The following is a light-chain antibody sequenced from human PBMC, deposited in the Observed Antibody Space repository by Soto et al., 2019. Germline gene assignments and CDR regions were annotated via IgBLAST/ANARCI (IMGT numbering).Light chain of an antibody. Sequence: KVMTPSQGTLCLSPRERATPSWRASQSVGSNLAWYQQRPGHATRLFIYGESTRATGIPARFSGSGSGTEFTLTIRSLQSEDFAVYYCRPYNNWHPTFGQGTKLDLK. J-gene: IGKJ1*01. CDR2: GES. CDR1: QSVGSN. CDR3: RPYNNWHPT. V-gene: IGKV3-15*01.